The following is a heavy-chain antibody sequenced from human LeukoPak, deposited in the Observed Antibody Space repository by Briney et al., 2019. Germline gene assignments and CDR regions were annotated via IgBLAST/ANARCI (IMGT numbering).Heavy chain of an antibody. CDR1: GGSISSGDYY. D-gene: IGHD3-16*02. CDR3: ARANYDYVWGSYRFNWFDP. J-gene: IGHJ5*02. V-gene: IGHV4-30-4*01. Sequence: SETLSLTCTVSGGSISSGDYYWSWIRQPPGKGLEWIGYIYYSGSTYYNPSLKSRVTISVDTSKNQFSLKLSSVTAADTAVHYCARANYDYVWGSYRFNWFDPWGQGTLVTVSS. CDR2: IYYSGST.